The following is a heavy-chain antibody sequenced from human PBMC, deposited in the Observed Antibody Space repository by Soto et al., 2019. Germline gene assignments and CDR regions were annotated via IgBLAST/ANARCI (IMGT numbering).Heavy chain of an antibody. J-gene: IGHJ4*02. Sequence: GGSLRLSCAASGFTFSTYAMSWVRQAPGKGLEWVSRISGRGKSTYYADSVKGRCTISRDNSKNTLYLQMNGLSAEDTAVYYCPKDQKQWLVNFDYWGQGNMVTVSS. CDR1: GFTFSTYA. V-gene: IGHV3-23*01. CDR2: ISGRGKST. D-gene: IGHD6-19*01. CDR3: PKDQKQWLVNFDY.